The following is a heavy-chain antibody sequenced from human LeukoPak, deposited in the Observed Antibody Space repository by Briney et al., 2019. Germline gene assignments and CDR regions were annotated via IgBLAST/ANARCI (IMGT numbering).Heavy chain of an antibody. CDR3: ASTYYYDSSGYYDY. CDR1: GGTFSSYA. Sequence: VKVSXKASGGTFSSYAISWVRQAPGQGLEWMGRIIPILGIANYAQKFQGRVTITADKSTSTAYMELSSLRSEDTAVYYCASTYYYDSSGYYDYWGQGTLVTVSS. J-gene: IGHJ4*02. D-gene: IGHD3-22*01. CDR2: IIPILGIA. V-gene: IGHV1-69*04.